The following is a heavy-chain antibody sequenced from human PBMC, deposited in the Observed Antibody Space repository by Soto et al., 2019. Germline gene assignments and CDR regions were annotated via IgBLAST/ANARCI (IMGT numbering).Heavy chain of an antibody. J-gene: IGHJ4*02. CDR1: GFTFSSYA. CDR2: ISYDGSNK. Sequence: QVQLVESGGGVVQPGRSLRLSCAASGFTFSSYAMHWVRQAPGKGLEWVAVISYDGSNKYYADSVKGRFTISRDNAKNTLYLQMNSLRAEDTAVYYCAREPATRPDWDYWGQGTLVTVSS. D-gene: IGHD4-17*01. V-gene: IGHV3-30-3*01. CDR3: AREPATRPDWDY.